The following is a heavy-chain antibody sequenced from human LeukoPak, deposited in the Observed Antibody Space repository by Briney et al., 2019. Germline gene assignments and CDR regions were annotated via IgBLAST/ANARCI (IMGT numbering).Heavy chain of an antibody. Sequence: GASVKVSCKASGYTFTGYYMHWVRQAPGQGLEWMGRINPNSGGTNYAQKFQGRVTMTRDTSISTAYMELSRLRTDDTAVYYCARATTIFGVVSSLDYWGQGTLVTVSS. CDR1: GYTFTGYY. V-gene: IGHV1-2*06. CDR2: INPNSGGT. D-gene: IGHD3-3*01. J-gene: IGHJ4*02. CDR3: ARATTIFGVVSSLDY.